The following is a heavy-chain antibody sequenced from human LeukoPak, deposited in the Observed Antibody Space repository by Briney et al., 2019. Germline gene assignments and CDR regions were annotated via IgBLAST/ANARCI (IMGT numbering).Heavy chain of an antibody. CDR3: AKVRGTYSSGYFFDY. V-gene: IGHV3-9*01. J-gene: IGHJ4*02. CDR1: GFTFDKYA. Sequence: PGGSLRLSCAASGFTFDKYAMHWVRQAPGKGLEWLSIIRWNSGYIGCADSVKGRFTISRDNAKKSLDLQMNSLRAEDTAVYYCAKVRGTYSSGYFFDYWGQGTLVTVSS. CDR2: IRWNSGYI. D-gene: IGHD6-19*01.